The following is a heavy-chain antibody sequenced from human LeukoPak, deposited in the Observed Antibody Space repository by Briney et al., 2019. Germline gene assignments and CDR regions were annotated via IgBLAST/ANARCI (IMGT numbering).Heavy chain of an antibody. CDR3: ARDADIGVLDY. CDR2: ISYDGIDK. J-gene: IGHJ4*02. Sequence: GRSLRLSCAASGFTFTTYAIHWVRQAPGKGLEWVAVISYDGIDKYHADFVQGRFTISRDNSKNTLYLEMNSLRPEDTAVYYCARDADIGVLDYWGQGTLVTVSS. D-gene: IGHD5-12*01. CDR1: GFTFTTYA. V-gene: IGHV3-30*01.